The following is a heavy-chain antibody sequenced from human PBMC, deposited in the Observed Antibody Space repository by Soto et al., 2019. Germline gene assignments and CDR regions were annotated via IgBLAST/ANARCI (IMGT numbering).Heavy chain of an antibody. CDR2: IIPIFGTA. D-gene: IGHD6-19*01. J-gene: IGHJ4*02. CDR1: GGSFSSYA. V-gene: IGHV1-69*12. Sequence: QVQLVQSGAEVKKPGSWVKVSCKASGGSFSSYAISWVRQAPGQGLEWMGGIIPIFGTANYAQKFQGRVTITADESTSTAYMELSSLRSEDTAVYYCARDAAVAGISIFDYWGQGTLVTVSS. CDR3: ARDAAVAGISIFDY.